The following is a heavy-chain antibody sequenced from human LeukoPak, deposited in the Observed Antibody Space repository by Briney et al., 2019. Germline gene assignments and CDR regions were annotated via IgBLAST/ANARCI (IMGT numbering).Heavy chain of an antibody. J-gene: IGHJ5*02. CDR2: ICYSGST. CDR1: GGSFSSSSYY. CDR3: ARRPDGSGAFDP. V-gene: IGHV4-39*01. D-gene: IGHD3-10*01. Sequence: SSETLSLTCTVSGGSFSSSSYYWGWIRQPPGKGLEWIGSICYSGSTYYNPSLKSRVTISVDTSKNQFSLKLSSVTAADTAVYYCARRPDGSGAFDPWGQGTLVTVSS.